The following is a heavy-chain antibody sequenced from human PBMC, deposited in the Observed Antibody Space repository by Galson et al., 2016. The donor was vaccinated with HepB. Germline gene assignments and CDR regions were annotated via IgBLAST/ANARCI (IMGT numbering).Heavy chain of an antibody. CDR2: MNVDGSEI. CDR1: GFTFSNYA. CDR3: AIGAGWLFDY. D-gene: IGHD3-16*01. Sequence: SLRLSCAASGFTFSNYAMCWVRQAPGKGLEWLAIMNVDGSEINYVDSVKGRFSISRDNAKNSLYLQMDNLRAEDTAVYYCAIGAGWLFDYWGQGTLVTVSS. J-gene: IGHJ4*02. V-gene: IGHV3-7*03.